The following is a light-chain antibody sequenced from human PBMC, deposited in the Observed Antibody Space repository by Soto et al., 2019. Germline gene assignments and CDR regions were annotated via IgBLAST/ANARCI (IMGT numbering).Light chain of an antibody. V-gene: IGKV1-5*03. Sequence: DIQMTQSPSTLSASVGDRVTITCRASQSIGSWLAWYQQKPGKAPKSLIYKASSLDSGVPSRFSGSGSGTEFTLTISSLQPDDFATYYCQQYCTYSQMFGQGTKVEIK. J-gene: IGKJ1*01. CDR1: QSIGSW. CDR2: KAS. CDR3: QQYCTYSQM.